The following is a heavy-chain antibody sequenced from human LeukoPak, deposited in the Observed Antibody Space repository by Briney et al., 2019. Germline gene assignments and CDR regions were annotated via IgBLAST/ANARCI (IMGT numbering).Heavy chain of an antibody. Sequence: ASVKVSCKASGYTFTGYYMHWVRQAPGQGLEWMGWINPNSGGTNYAQMFQGRVTTTRDTSISTVYMELSRLRSDDTAVYYCARDEIKGLRFLGYWGQGTLVTVSS. D-gene: IGHD3-3*01. CDR1: GYTFTGYY. CDR2: INPNSGGT. V-gene: IGHV1-2*02. CDR3: ARDEIKGLRFLGY. J-gene: IGHJ4*02.